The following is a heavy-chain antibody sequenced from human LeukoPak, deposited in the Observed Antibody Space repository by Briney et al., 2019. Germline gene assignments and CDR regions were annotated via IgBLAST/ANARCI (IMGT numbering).Heavy chain of an antibody. Sequence: SETLSLTCAVYGGSFSGYYWSWIRQPPGKGLEWIGEINHSGSTNYNPSLKSRVTISVDTSKNQFSLKLSSVTAADTAVYYCARAFYYSRFDYWGQGTLVTVSS. CDR3: ARAFYYSRFDY. CDR1: GGSFSGYY. CDR2: INHSGST. V-gene: IGHV4-34*01. J-gene: IGHJ4*02. D-gene: IGHD2/OR15-2a*01.